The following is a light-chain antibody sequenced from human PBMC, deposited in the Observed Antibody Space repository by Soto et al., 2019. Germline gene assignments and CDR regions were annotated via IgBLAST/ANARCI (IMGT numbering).Light chain of an antibody. J-gene: IGKJ2*01. CDR1: QSVSNNY. V-gene: IGKV3-20*01. CDR2: DAS. CDR3: QQYGTSSTYT. Sequence: EIVLTQSPGTLSLSPGERVTLSCRASQSVSNNYLAWYQQKPGQAPRVLIYDASSRAAGIPDRFSGSGSGTDFTLTISRLEPEDSAVYYCQQYGTSSTYTFGQGTKLEIK.